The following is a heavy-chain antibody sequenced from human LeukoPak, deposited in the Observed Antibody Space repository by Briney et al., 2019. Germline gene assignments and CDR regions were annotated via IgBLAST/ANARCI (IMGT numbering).Heavy chain of an antibody. CDR3: ARDTSFWDY. J-gene: IGHJ4*02. D-gene: IGHD2-2*01. Sequence: GGSLRLSCAASGFTFSSCWMSWVRQAPGKGLEWVSYISSGSSTIYYADSVKGRFTISRDNAKNSLYLQMNSLRAEDTAVYYCARDTSFWDYWGQGTLVPVSS. CDR1: GFTFSSCW. V-gene: IGHV3-48*01. CDR2: ISSGSSTI.